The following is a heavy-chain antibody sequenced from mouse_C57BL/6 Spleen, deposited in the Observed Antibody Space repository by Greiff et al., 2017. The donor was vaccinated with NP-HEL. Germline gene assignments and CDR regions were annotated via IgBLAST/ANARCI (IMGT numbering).Heavy chain of an antibody. CDR3: ARADGYYGFAY. D-gene: IGHD2-3*01. V-gene: IGHV3-1*01. CDR2: ISYSGST. J-gene: IGHJ3*01. CDR1: GYSITSGYD. Sequence: EVQLQQSGPGMVKPSQSLSLTCTVTGYSITSGYDWHWIRHFPGNKLEWMGYISYSGSTNYNPSLKSRISITHDTSKNHFFLKLNSVTTEDTATYYCARADGYYGFAYWGQGTLVTVSA.